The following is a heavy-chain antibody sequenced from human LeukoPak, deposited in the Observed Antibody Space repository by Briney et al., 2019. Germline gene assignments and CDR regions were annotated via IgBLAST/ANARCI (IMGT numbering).Heavy chain of an antibody. CDR3: TRNPGMDV. Sequence: GGALRLSCAASRFTFSTYWMHWVRHAPGRGLVCVSRINGDGSSSTYADSVKGGFTISRDNAKNTLYLQMNSLRTEDTAVYYCTRNPGMDVWGQGATVTVSS. J-gene: IGHJ6*01. V-gene: IGHV3-74*01. CDR1: RFTFSTYW. CDR2: INGDGSSS.